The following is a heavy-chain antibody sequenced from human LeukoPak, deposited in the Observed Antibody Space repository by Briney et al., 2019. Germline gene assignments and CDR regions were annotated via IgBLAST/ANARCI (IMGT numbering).Heavy chain of an antibody. J-gene: IGHJ4*02. CDR1: GFTFSTYG. CDR3: ASSWICDY. Sequence: PGRSLRLSCAASGFTFSTYGMHWVRQAPGKGLEWVAVMSYDGSNKYYADSVKGRFTISRDNSKNTLYLQMNSLRAEDTAVYYCASSWICDYWGQGTLVTVSS. V-gene: IGHV3-30*19. CDR2: MSYDGSNK. D-gene: IGHD5-12*01.